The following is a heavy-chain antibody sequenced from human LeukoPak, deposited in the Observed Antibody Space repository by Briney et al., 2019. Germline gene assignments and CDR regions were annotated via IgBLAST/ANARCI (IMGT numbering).Heavy chain of an antibody. CDR1: GFTFSSYS. V-gene: IGHV3-48*02. J-gene: IGHJ4*02. CDR3: ARDPNDFWSGLLFDY. Sequence: GGSLRLSCAASGFTFSSYSMNWVRQAPGKGLEWVSYISSSSTIYYADSVKGRFTISRDNAKNSLYLQMNSLRDEDTAVYYCARDPNDFWSGLLFDYWGQGTLVTVSS. CDR2: ISSSSTI. D-gene: IGHD3-3*01.